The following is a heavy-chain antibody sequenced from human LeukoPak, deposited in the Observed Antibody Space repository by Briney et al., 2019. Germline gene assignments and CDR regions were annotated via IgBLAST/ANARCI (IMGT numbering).Heavy chain of an antibody. J-gene: IGHJ5*02. D-gene: IGHD1-26*01. V-gene: IGHV1-8*01. Sequence: ASVKVSCKASGYTFTSYDINWVRQATGQGLEWMGWMNPNSGNTGYAQKFQGRVTMTRDMSTSTDYMELSSLRSEDTAIYYCARDNSVGDNAWWFDPWGQGTLVTVSS. CDR2: MNPNSGNT. CDR1: GYTFTSYD. CDR3: ARDNSVGDNAWWFDP.